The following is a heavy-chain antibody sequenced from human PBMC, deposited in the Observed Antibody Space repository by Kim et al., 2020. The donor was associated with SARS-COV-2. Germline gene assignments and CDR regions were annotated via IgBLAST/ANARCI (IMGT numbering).Heavy chain of an antibody. CDR3: ARDIIGYYGMDV. V-gene: IGHV3-7*04. J-gene: IGHJ6*02. Sequence: DSWRGRFTISRDNAKNSLYLQMNSLRAEDTAVYYCARDIIGYYGMDVWGQGTTVTVSS. D-gene: IGHD3-10*01.